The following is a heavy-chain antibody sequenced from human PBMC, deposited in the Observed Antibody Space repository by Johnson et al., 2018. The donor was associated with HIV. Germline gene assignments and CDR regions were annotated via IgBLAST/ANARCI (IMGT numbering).Heavy chain of an antibody. J-gene: IGHJ3*02. V-gene: IGHV3-30-3*01. Sequence: QLVESGGGVVQPGRSLRLSCAASGFTFSSYAMHWVRQAPGKGLEWVAVISYDGSNKYYADSVKGRFTISRDNSKNTLYLQMNSLRAEDTAVYYCARDGFDIWGQGTMVTVSS. CDR3: ARDGFDI. CDR2: ISYDGSNK. CDR1: GFTFSSYA.